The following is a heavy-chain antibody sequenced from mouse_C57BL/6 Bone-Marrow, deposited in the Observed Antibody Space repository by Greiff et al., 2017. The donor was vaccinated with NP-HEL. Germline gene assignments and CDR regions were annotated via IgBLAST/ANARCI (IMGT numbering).Heavy chain of an antibody. V-gene: IGHV1-9*01. CDR3: ARWGFYYYGSSFSMDY. Sequence: VKLVESGAELMKPGASVKLSCKATGYTFTGYWIEWVKQRPGHGLEWIGEILPGSGSTNYNEKFKGKATFTADTSSNTAYMQLSSLTTEDSAIYYCARWGFYYYGSSFSMDYWGPGTSVTVSS. CDR2: ILPGSGST. J-gene: IGHJ4*01. CDR1: GYTFTGYW. D-gene: IGHD1-1*01.